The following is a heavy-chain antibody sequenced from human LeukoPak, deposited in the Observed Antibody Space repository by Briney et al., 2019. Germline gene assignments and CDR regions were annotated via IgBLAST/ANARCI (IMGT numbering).Heavy chain of an antibody. Sequence: PGGSLRLSCAASGFTFDDYGMSWVRQAPGKGLEWVANIKQDGSEKYYVDSVKGRFTISRDNAKNSLYLQMNSLRAEDTAVYYCARVGEWLRGGMDVWGQGTTVTVSS. J-gene: IGHJ6*02. CDR1: GFTFDDYG. D-gene: IGHD3-16*01. CDR2: IKQDGSEK. CDR3: ARVGEWLRGGMDV. V-gene: IGHV3-7*01.